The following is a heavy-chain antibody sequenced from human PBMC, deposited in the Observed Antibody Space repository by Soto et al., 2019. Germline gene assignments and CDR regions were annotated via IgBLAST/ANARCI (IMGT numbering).Heavy chain of an antibody. CDR2: ISHNGST. CDR3: AARHFWSGRWTHTRLDY. J-gene: IGHJ4*02. CDR1: GDSINSSHW. D-gene: IGHD3-3*02. Sequence: SETLSLTCVVSGDSINSSHWWSWVRQPPGKGLEWIGQISHNGSTNYNPSLTSRVTISVDKSKNHFSLKLTSVTAADTAVYYCAARHFWSGRWTHTRLDYWGQGTLVTVSS. V-gene: IGHV4-4*02.